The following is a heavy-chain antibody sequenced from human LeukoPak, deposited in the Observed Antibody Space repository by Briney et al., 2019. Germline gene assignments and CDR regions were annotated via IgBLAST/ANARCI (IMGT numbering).Heavy chain of an antibody. V-gene: IGHV3-23*01. CDR3: AKARSSGWLPGDY. CDR2: ISGSGGST. J-gene: IGHJ4*02. Sequence: GGSLRLSCAASGFTFSSYAMSWVRQAPGKGLEWVSAISGSGGSTYYADSVKGRFTISRDSSKNSLYLQMNSLRAEDTAVYYCAKARSSGWLPGDYWGQGTLVTVSS. D-gene: IGHD6-19*01. CDR1: GFTFSSYA.